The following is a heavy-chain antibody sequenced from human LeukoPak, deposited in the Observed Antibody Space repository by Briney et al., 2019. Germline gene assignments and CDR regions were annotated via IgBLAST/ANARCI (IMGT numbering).Heavy chain of an antibody. CDR3: AKGTRADDYYDSSGDFDGFDY. J-gene: IGHJ4*02. V-gene: IGHV3-23*01. CDR1: GFTFSSYG. D-gene: IGHD3-22*01. Sequence: PGGSLRLSCAASGFTFSSYGMHWVRQAPGKGLEWVSAISGSGGSTYYADSVKGRFTISRDNSKNTLYLQMNSLRAEDTAVYYCAKGTRADDYYDSSGDFDGFDYWGQGTLVTVSS. CDR2: ISGSGGST.